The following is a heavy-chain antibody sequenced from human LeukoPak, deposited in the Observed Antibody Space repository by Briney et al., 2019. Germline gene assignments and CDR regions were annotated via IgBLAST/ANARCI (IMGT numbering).Heavy chain of an antibody. J-gene: IGHJ3*02. D-gene: IGHD4-17*01. Sequence: GGSLRLSCAASAFTVSANYMGWVRQAPGKGLEWVSIMYPSESTYFADSVKGRFTMSRDNSRNTMYLQMNSLRVEDTSIYYCVRDVVEQGRSDAFDTWGQGTLVTVSS. CDR2: MYPSEST. V-gene: IGHV3-66*01. CDR1: AFTVSANY. CDR3: VRDVVEQGRSDAFDT.